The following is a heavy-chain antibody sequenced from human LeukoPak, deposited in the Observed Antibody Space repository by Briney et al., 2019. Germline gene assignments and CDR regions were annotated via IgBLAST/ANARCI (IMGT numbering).Heavy chain of an antibody. CDR3: ARSFSVRLFFQH. CDR2: INHSGST. Sequence: SETLSLTCAVYGGSLSGYYWSWIRQPPGKGLEWIGEINHSGSTNYNPSLKSRVTISVDTSKNQFSLKLSSVTAADTAVYYCARSFSVRLFFQHWGQGTLVTVSS. V-gene: IGHV4-34*01. CDR1: GGSLSGYY. D-gene: IGHD5/OR15-5a*01. J-gene: IGHJ1*01.